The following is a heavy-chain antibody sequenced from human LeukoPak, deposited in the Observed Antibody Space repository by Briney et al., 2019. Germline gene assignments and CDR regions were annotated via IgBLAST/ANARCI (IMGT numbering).Heavy chain of an antibody. CDR1: GFTFSGAA. J-gene: IGHJ4*02. CDR3: TRPGGAVSGTQFDY. CDR2: IRSRSNNYAT. Sequence: GGSLKLSCAASGFTFSGAAMHWVRQASGKGLEWVGHIRSRSNNYATAYAASVKGRFTISRDDSKNTAYLQMNSLKTEDTAVYYCTRPGGAVSGTQFDYWGQGTLVTVSS. V-gene: IGHV3-73*01. D-gene: IGHD6-19*01.